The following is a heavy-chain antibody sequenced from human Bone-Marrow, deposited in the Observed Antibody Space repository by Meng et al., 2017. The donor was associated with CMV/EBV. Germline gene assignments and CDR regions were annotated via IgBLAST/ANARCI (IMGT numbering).Heavy chain of an antibody. Sequence: YTFTGYYMHWVRQAPEQGLEWMGWINPNSGGTNHAQKFQGRVTMTRDTSISTAYMELSRLRSDDTAVYYCARSRLGYCSGGSCYASYWGQGTLVTVSS. J-gene: IGHJ4*02. CDR1: YTFTGYY. V-gene: IGHV1-2*02. CDR2: INPNSGGT. D-gene: IGHD2-15*01. CDR3: ARSRLGYCSGGSCYASY.